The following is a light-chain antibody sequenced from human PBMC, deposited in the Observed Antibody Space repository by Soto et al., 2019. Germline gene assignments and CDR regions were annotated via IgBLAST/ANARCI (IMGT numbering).Light chain of an antibody. CDR3: QSYDSSLSGNV. V-gene: IGLV1-44*01. CDR2: IND. CDR1: SSNIGDNP. J-gene: IGLJ1*01. Sequence: QSVLTQPPSASGTPGQTVTISCSGSSSNIGDNPVNWYQQLPGAAPKLLIYINDQRPSGVPDRFSGSKSDTSASLAITGLQAEDEADYYCQSYDSSLSGNVFGTGTKVTVL.